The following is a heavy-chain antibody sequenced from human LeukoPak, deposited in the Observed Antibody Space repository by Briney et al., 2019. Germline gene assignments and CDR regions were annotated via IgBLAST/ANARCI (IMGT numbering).Heavy chain of an antibody. D-gene: IGHD1-26*01. V-gene: IGHV6-1*01. CDR2: TYYWSKWYN. J-gene: IGHJ3*02. CDR3: ARESTSGSYQLAAFDI. Sequence: SQTLSLTCAISGYSVSSNSAAWNWIRQSPSRGLEWLGSTYYWSKWYNDYVVDVKSRITINPDTSKNVSSLQLHASTPEDTAVYYCARESTSGSYQLAAFDIWGQGTMVTVSS. CDR1: GYSVSSNSAA.